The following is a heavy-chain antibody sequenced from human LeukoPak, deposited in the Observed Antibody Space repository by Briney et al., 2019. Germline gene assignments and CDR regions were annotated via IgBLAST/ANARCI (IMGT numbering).Heavy chain of an antibody. J-gene: IGHJ4*02. CDR1: GFTFSDYY. CDR3: ATLKGAYDYDRLDY. Sequence: GGPLRLSCAVSGFTFSDYYMSWIRQAPGKGLEWVSYISSSGSAIYYADSVKGRFTISRDNAKNSLYLQMNSLRAEDTAVYYCATLKGAYDYDRLDYWGQGTLVTVSS. V-gene: IGHV3-11*01. CDR2: ISSSGSAI. D-gene: IGHD3-22*01.